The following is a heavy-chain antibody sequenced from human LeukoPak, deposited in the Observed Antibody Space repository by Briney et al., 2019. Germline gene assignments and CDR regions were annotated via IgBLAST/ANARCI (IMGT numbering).Heavy chain of an antibody. CDR2: IYDRGPA. D-gene: IGHD3-10*01. J-gene: IGHJ5*01. V-gene: IGHV4-30-2*01. CDR1: GYAITSGGFS. CDR3: ARSRQASGLFNS. Sequence: KPSETLSLTCTVSGYAITSGGFSRNWIRQPPGKGLEWIGCIYDRGPAYYNPSLKSRFTISVDRPKNQFFLNVTSLTAADTAVYYCARSRQASGLFNSWGQGTLVVVSS.